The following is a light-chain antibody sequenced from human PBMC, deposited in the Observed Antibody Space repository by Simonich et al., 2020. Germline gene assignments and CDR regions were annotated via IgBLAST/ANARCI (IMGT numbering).Light chain of an antibody. CDR1: QGISSY. CDR2: PAS. Sequence: DIQLTQSPSFLSASVGDRVTITCRASQGISSYLAWYQQKPGKAPKLLNYPASTLQSVVPSRFSGSGSGTEFTLTISSLQPEDFATYYCQQHNSYPLTFGGGTKVEIK. J-gene: IGKJ4*01. V-gene: IGKV1-9*01. CDR3: QQHNSYPLT.